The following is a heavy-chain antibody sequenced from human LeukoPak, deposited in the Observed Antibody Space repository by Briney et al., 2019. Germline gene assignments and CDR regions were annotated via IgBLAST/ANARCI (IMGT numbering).Heavy chain of an antibody. J-gene: IGHJ6*04. V-gene: IGHV3-30*18. Sequence: PGGSLRLSCAASGFTFSSYGMHWVRQAPGKGLEWVAVISYDGSNKYYADSVKGRFTISRDNSKNTLYLQMNSLRAEDTAVYYCGKLGILMRGGVWGKGTTFTTSS. D-gene: IGHD3-22*01. CDR2: ISYDGSNK. CDR3: GKLGILMRGGV. CDR1: GFTFSSYG.